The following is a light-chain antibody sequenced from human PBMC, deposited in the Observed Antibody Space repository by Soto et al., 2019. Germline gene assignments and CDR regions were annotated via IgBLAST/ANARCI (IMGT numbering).Light chain of an antibody. Sequence: QPVLTQSPSASASLGSSVKLTCTLSSGRSTYIIAWHQQQPGKAPRYLMKLEGSGNYNKGSGVSDRFSGSSSGADRYLSISNLQSEDEADYYCETWDKNTRVFGGGTKLTVL. CDR3: ETWDKNTRV. CDR2: LEGSGNY. V-gene: IGLV4-60*03. CDR1: SGRSTYI. J-gene: IGLJ3*02.